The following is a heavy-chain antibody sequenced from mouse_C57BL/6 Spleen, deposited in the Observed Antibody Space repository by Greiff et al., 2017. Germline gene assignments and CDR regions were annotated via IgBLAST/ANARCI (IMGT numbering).Heavy chain of an antibody. V-gene: IGHV1-82*01. Sequence: QVQLQQSGPELVKPGASVKISCKASGYAFSSSWMNWVKQRPGKGLEWIGRIYPGDGDTNYNGKFKGKATLTADKSSSTAYMQLSSLTSEDSAVYFCARLVVHDGYFDYWGQGTTLTVSS. CDR3: ARLVVHDGYFDY. D-gene: IGHD2-3*01. CDR2: IYPGDGDT. J-gene: IGHJ2*01. CDR1: GYAFSSSW.